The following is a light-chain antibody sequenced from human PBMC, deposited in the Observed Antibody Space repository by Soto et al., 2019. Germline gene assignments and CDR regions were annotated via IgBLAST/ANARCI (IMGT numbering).Light chain of an antibody. CDR2: NTN. CDR1: SSNIGTNT. V-gene: IGLV1-44*01. CDR3: AAWDGSLDVVL. J-gene: IGLJ2*01. Sequence: QSVLTQPPSASGTPGPRVTISCSGRSSNIGTNTVNWYQQFPGSAPQLLLYNTNQRPSGVPGRFSGSKSGTSASLAISGLQSEDEADYYCAAWDGSLDVVLFGGGTKVTVL.